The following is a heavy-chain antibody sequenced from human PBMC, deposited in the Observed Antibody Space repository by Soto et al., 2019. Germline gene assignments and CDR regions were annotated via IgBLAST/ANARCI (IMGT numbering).Heavy chain of an antibody. J-gene: IGHJ5*02. CDR2: IKVDGSEK. Sequence: HPGGSLRLSCVASGFTFSNYWMSWVRQAPGKGLEWVANIKVDGSEKYYVDSVKGRFTVSRDNAKNSLYLEMNSLSAADTAVYYCARNLLSVPNWFDPWGQGTQVTVSS. D-gene: IGHD1-26*01. CDR3: ARNLLSVPNWFDP. CDR1: GFTFSNYW. V-gene: IGHV3-7*01.